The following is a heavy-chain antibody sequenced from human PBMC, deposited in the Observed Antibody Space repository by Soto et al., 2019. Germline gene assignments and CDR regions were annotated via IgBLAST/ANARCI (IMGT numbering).Heavy chain of an antibody. CDR2: INPGGGST. CDR1: GYNFTTYY. V-gene: IGHV1-46*01. J-gene: IGHJ5*02. CDR3: ARSSGSYPNWFDP. D-gene: IGHD1-26*01. Sequence: ASVKVSCKASGYNFTTYYIHWVRQAPGQGLEWMGVINPGGGSTHYAQRFQGRLTVTADTSTSTVYMELRSLRSDDTAVCYCARSSGSYPNWFDPWGQGTLVTVSS.